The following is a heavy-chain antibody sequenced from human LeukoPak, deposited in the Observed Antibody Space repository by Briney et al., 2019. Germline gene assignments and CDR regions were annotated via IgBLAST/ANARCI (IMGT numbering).Heavy chain of an antibody. CDR1: GFTFTTFW. CDR3: AKDSGYGDYEMPLED. Sequence: PGGSLRLSCATSGFTFTTFWMHWVRQAPGKGLVWVSRINHDGSSTNYADSVKGRFTISRDNAKNTVCLQMNSLRAEDTAVYYCAKDSGYGDYEMPLEDWGQGTLVTVSS. V-gene: IGHV3-74*01. J-gene: IGHJ4*02. D-gene: IGHD4-17*01. CDR2: INHDGSST.